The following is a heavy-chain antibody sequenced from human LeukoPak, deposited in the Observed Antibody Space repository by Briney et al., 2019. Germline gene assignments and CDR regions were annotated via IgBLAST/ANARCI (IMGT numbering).Heavy chain of an antibody. V-gene: IGHV1-8*02. CDR2: MNPNSGNT. Sequence: ASVKVSCKASGYTFTSYDINWVRQATGQGLEWMGWMNPNSGNTNYAQKLQGRVTMTTDTSTSTAYMELSRLRSDDTAVYYCATGYYYDSSAHAFDIWGQGTMVTVSS. CDR1: GYTFTSYD. D-gene: IGHD3-22*01. CDR3: ATGYYYDSSAHAFDI. J-gene: IGHJ3*02.